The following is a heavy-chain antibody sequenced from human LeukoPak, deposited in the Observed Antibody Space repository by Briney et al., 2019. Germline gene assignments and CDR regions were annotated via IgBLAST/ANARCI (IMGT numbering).Heavy chain of an antibody. D-gene: IGHD1/OR15-1a*01. CDR1: GFNFRSHG. CDR2: IWYDGSNK. J-gene: IGHJ4*02. CDR3: ARDRGTTTSTGAKGYFDS. V-gene: IGHV3-33*01. Sequence: GGSLRLSCGAPGFNFRSHGMHWVRQAPGKGLEWVGIIWYDGSNKYYADSVKGRFTISRDNSKNTLYLQMDSLRAEDTAIYYCARDRGTTTSTGAKGYFDSWGQGTLVTVSS.